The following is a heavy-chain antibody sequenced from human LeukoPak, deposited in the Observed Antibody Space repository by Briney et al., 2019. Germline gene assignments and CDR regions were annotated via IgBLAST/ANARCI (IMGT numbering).Heavy chain of an antibody. CDR2: INQDGSEK. V-gene: IGHV3-7*05. Sequence: GGSLRLSCAASGLTLSNYWMTWVRQAPGKGLEWVANINQDGSEKNYVDSVKGRFTISRDNAKNSLYLEMNSLRAEDMGVYYCARDTRGYPYWGQGTLVTVSS. D-gene: IGHD3-22*01. CDR3: ARDTRGYPY. CDR1: GLTLSNYW. J-gene: IGHJ4*02.